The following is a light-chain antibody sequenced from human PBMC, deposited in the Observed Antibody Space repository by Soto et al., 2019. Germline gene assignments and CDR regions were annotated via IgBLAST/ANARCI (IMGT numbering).Light chain of an antibody. CDR2: AAP. V-gene: IGKV1-39*01. CDR1: QSISSY. CDR3: QQSYSTLRIT. Sequence: MTQSPSSLSASVGDRVTITCRASQSISSYLNWYQQKPGKAPKLLIYAAPSLQSGVPSRSSGSGSGTDFTLTISSLQPEDFATYYCQQSYSTLRITFGQGTRLEIK. J-gene: IGKJ5*01.